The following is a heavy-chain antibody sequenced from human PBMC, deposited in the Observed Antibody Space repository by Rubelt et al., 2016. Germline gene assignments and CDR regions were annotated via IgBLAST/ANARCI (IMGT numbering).Heavy chain of an antibody. CDR2: ISWDGGST. CDR1: GFTFDDYT. Sequence: ASGFTFDDYTMHWVRQAPGKGLEWVSLISWDGGSTYYADSVKGRFTISRDNSKNPLYPQMNSLRTEDTALYYRAKEVNGGSFDYWGQGTLVTVSS. V-gene: IGHV3-43*01. D-gene: IGHD3-16*01. CDR3: AKEVNGGSFDY. J-gene: IGHJ4*02.